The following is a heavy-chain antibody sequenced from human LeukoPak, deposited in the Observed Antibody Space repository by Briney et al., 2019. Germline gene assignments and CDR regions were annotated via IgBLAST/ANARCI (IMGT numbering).Heavy chain of an antibody. Sequence: SETLALTCAVSGGSISSSNWWSWVRQPPGKGLEWIGESYHSGSTNYNPSLKRRVTISVDKSKNQFSLKLSSVTAEDTAVYYCARLGGYYKNAFDYWGQGTLVTVSS. V-gene: IGHV4-4*02. CDR3: ARLGGYYKNAFDY. D-gene: IGHD3-22*01. CDR1: GGSISSSNW. J-gene: IGHJ4*02. CDR2: SYHSGST.